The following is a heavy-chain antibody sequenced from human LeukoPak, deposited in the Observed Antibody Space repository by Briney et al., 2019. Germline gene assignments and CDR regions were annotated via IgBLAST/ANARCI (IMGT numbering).Heavy chain of an antibody. J-gene: IGHJ4*02. Sequence: SETLSLTCAVYGGSFSGYYWSWIRQPPGKGLEWIGEINHSGSTNYNPSLKSRVTISVDTSKNQFPLKLSSVTAADTAVYYCAGDGRYCSSTNCPTKGVDWGQGTLVTVSS. D-gene: IGHD2-2*01. V-gene: IGHV4-34*01. CDR2: INHSGST. CDR3: AGDGRYCSSTNCPTKGVD. CDR1: GGSFSGYY.